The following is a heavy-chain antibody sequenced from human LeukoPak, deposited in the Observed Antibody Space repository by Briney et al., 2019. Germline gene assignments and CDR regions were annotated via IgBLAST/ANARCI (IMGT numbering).Heavy chain of an antibody. V-gene: IGHV4-39*07. D-gene: IGHD3-22*01. CDR1: GGSISSSSYY. CDR3: ARDAPEDYYDSSGYFDY. Sequence: SDTLSLTCTVSGGSISSSSYYWGWIRQPPGKGLEWIGSIYYSGSTYYNPSLKSRVTISVDTSKNQFSLKLSSVTPADTAVYYCARDAPEDYYDSSGYFDYWGQGTLVTVSS. J-gene: IGHJ4*02. CDR2: IYYSGST.